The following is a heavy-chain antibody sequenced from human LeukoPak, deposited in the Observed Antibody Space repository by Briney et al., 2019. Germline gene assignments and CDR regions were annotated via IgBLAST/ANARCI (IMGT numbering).Heavy chain of an antibody. D-gene: IGHD2-2*01. Sequence: GGSLRLSCAASGFTFSVYGMHWVRQAPGKGLEWVAVISYDGSNKYYADSVKGRFTISRDNSKSTLYLQMNSLRAEDTAVYYCAKEGYCSSTSCSDAFDIWGQGTMVTVSS. V-gene: IGHV3-30*18. CDR2: ISYDGSNK. CDR1: GFTFSVYG. J-gene: IGHJ3*02. CDR3: AKEGYCSSTSCSDAFDI.